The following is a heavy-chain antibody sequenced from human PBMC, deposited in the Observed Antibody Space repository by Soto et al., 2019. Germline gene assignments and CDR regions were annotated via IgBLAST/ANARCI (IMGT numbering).Heavy chain of an antibody. CDR2: IIPIFGTA. CDR1: GGTXSSYA. J-gene: IGHJ6*02. CDR3: ARTLSSWGDYYYYGMDV. V-gene: IGHV1-69*13. Sequence: SXKISFKASGGTXSSYAIRWVRQAPGQGLEWMGGIIPIFGTANYAQKFQGRVTITADESTSTAYMELSSLRYEDTAVYYCARTLSSWGDYYYYGMDVWGQGITGTVS. D-gene: IGHD3-16*01.